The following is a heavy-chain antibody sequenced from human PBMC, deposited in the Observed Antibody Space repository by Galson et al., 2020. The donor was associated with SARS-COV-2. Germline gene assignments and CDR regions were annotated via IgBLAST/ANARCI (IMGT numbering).Heavy chain of an antibody. D-gene: IGHD2-21*02. CDR3: ARQGVHVIVVVTVPVWFFDL. V-gene: IGHV4-38-2*01. Sequence: SETLSLTCAVSGYSVSNTNYWGWVRLAPGKGLEWIGSIYPNGRTYYNPSLESRFTISVDTSRNQFSLTLASVTAADTAFYYCARQGVHVIVVVTVPVWFFDLWGRGTLVAVSS. CDR1: GYSVSNTNY. CDR2: IYPNGRT. J-gene: IGHJ2*01.